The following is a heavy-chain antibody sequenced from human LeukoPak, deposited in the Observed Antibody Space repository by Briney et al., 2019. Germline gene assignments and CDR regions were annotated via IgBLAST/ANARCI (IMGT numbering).Heavy chain of an antibody. J-gene: IGHJ4*02. V-gene: IGHV3-33*08. CDR2: IRYDGSNK. CDR1: GFTFSSYW. Sequence: GGSLRLSCAASGFTFSSYWMSWVRQAPGKGLEWVAFIRYDGSNKYYADSVKGRFTISRENAKNSLYLQMNSLRAGDTAVYYCARSDRGSYAYWGQGTLVTVSS. CDR3: ARSDRGSYAY. D-gene: IGHD1-26*01.